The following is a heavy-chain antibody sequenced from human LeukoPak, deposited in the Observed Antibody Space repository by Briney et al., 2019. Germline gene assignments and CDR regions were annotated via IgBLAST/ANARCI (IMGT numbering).Heavy chain of an antibody. CDR1: GFTFRSYA. D-gene: IGHD4-17*01. Sequence: GGSLRLSCVASGFTFRSYAMHWVRQTPGKGLEYVYGINSNRCSTHYANSVKGRFTISRDNSKHTLYLQMGSLRTEDMAVYYCARAATVTAESAFEYWGQGTLVTVSS. CDR2: INSNRCST. V-gene: IGHV3-64*01. J-gene: IGHJ4*02. CDR3: ARAATVTAESAFEY.